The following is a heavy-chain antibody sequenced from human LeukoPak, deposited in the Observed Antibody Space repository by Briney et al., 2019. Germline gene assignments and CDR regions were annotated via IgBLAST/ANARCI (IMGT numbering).Heavy chain of an antibody. CDR2: INHSGST. D-gene: IGHD3-10*01. CDR3: ARGGVLLWFGELARQRGYYFDY. J-gene: IGHJ4*02. Sequence: SETLSLTCAAYGGSFSGYYWSWIRQPPGKGLEWIGEINHSGSTNYNPSLKSRVTISVDTSKNQFSLKLSSVTAADTAVYYCARGGVLLWFGELARQRGYYFDYWGQGTLVTVSS. V-gene: IGHV4-34*01. CDR1: GGSFSGYY.